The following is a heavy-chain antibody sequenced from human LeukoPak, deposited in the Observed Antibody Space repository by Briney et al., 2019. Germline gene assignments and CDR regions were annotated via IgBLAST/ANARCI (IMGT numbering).Heavy chain of an antibody. CDR1: GFTFSSYS. CDR2: ISSSSSYI. J-gene: IGHJ3*02. D-gene: IGHD3-9*01. CDR3: ARERRHDILTGSPWIKKRVDAFDI. Sequence: PGGSLRLSCAASGFTFSSYSMNWVRQAPGKGLEWVSSISSSSSYIYYADSVKGRFTISRDNAKNSLYLQMNSLRAEDTAVYYCARERRHDILTGSPWIKKRVDAFDIWGQGTMVTVSS. V-gene: IGHV3-21*01.